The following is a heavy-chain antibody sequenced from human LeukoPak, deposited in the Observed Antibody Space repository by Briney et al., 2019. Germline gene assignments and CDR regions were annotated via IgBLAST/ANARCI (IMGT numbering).Heavy chain of an antibody. V-gene: IGHV3-15*01. Sequence: NPGGSLRLSCAASGFTFSNAWMSWVRQAPGKGLEWVGRIKSKTDGGTTDYAAPVKGRFTISRDGSKNTLYLQMNSLKTEDTAVYYCTTVLLWFGELVDYWGQGTLVTVSS. CDR3: TTVLLWFGELVDY. CDR1: GFTFSNAW. J-gene: IGHJ4*02. CDR2: IKSKTDGGTT. D-gene: IGHD3-10*01.